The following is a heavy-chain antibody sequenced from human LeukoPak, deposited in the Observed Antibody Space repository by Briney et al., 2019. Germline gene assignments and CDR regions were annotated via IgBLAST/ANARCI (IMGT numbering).Heavy chain of an antibody. J-gene: IGHJ4*02. Sequence: GGSLRLSCTASGFTFGDYAMSWVRQAPGKGLEWVGFIRSKAYGGTTEYAASVKGRFTISRDDSKSIAYLQMNSLKTEDTAVYYCARRATTERGYSYGLDYWGQRTLVTVSS. D-gene: IGHD5-18*01. CDR2: IRSKAYGGTT. CDR3: ARRATTERGYSYGLDY. CDR1: GFTFGDYA. V-gene: IGHV3-49*04.